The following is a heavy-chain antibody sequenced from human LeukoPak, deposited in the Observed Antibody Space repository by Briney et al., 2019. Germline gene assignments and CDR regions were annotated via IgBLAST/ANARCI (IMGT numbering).Heavy chain of an antibody. CDR3: ARDLRDYYFDY. D-gene: IGHD3/OR15-3a*01. J-gene: IGHJ4*02. CDR2: INPSGGST. Sequence: VASVKVSCKASGGTFSSYAISWVRQAPGQGLEWMGIINPSGGSTSYAQKFQGRVTMTRDTSTSTVYMELSSLRSEDTAVYYCARDLRDYYFDYWGQGTLATVSS. CDR1: GGTFSSYA. V-gene: IGHV1-46*01.